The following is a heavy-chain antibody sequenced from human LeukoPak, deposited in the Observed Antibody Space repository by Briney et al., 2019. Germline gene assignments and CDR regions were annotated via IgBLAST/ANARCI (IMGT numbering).Heavy chain of an antibody. J-gene: IGHJ4*02. V-gene: IGHV3-48*03. CDR2: ISNSGRTI. CDR1: GFTFSSYE. CDR3: AKDPAYGSGSYRPLYFDY. D-gene: IGHD3-10*01. Sequence: GGSLRLSCAASGFTFSSYEMNWVRQAPGKGLEWVSYISNSGRTIYYADSVKGRFTISRDNAKNSLYLQMNSLRAEDTALYYCAKDPAYGSGSYRPLYFDYWGQGTLVTVSS.